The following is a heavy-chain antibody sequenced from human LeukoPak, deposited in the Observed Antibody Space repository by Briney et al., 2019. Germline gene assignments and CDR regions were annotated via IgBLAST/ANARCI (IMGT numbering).Heavy chain of an antibody. CDR2: ISAHNRDT. J-gene: IGHJ4*02. CDR1: GCNFMNYG. D-gene: IGHD3-16*01. Sequence: ASVKVSCKASGCNFMNYGFSWVRQAPGQGLEWMGWISAHNRDTKYVQKFQGRVTMTTDTSTNIAYMELRSLRSDDTAVYYCARNTFRGVMIAFDYWGQGTLVTVSS. CDR3: ARNTFRGVMIAFDY. V-gene: IGHV1-18*01.